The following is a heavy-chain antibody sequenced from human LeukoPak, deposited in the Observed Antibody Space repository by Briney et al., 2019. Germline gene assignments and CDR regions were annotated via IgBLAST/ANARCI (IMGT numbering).Heavy chain of an antibody. Sequence: ASVKVSCTASGYTFTGYYMHWVRQAPGQGLEWMGWINPNSGGTNYAQKFQGRVTMTRDTSICTAYMELSRLRSDDTAAYYCARTMAARAYYYYMDVWGKGTTVTVSS. CDR1: GYTFTGYY. CDR2: INPNSGGT. CDR3: ARTMAARAYYYYMDV. D-gene: IGHD6-6*01. V-gene: IGHV1-2*02. J-gene: IGHJ6*03.